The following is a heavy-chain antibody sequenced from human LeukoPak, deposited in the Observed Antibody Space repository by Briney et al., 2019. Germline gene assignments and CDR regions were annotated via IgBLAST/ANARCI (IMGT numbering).Heavy chain of an antibody. D-gene: IGHD5-18*01. CDR2: IRYDGSNK. J-gene: IGHJ4*02. Sequence: GGSLRLSCAASGFTFSSYGMHWVRQAPGKGLEWVAFIRYDGSNKYYADSVKGRFTISRDNSKNTLYLQMNSLRAEDTAVYYCARKGGSYGPSNYWGQGTLVTVSS. CDR1: GFTFSSYG. V-gene: IGHV3-30*02. CDR3: ARKGGSYGPSNY.